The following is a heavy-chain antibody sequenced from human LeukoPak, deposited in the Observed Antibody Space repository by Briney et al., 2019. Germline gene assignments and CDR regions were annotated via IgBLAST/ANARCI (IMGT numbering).Heavy chain of an antibody. Sequence: ASVKVSCKASGYTFTSYDINWVRQATGQGLEWMGWMNPNSGNTGYAQMFQGRVTMTRNTSISTAYMELSSLRSEDTAVYYCARNLRLTYYDSSGYYLLHPYYYYYMDVWGKGTTVTVSS. CDR3: ARNLRLTYYDSSGYYLLHPYYYYYMDV. CDR1: GYTFTSYD. D-gene: IGHD3-22*01. CDR2: MNPNSGNT. V-gene: IGHV1-8*01. J-gene: IGHJ6*03.